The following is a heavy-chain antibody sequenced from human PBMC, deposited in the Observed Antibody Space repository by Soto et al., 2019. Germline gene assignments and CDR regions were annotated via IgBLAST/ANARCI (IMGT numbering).Heavy chain of an antibody. CDR1: GFTFSNYW. CDR3: LRDSSVYSIGWYVYWFDP. V-gene: IGHV3-7*01. D-gene: IGHD6-19*01. CDR2: IKQDGSEK. Sequence: EVQLVESGGGLVQPGGSLRLSCAASGFTFSNYWMTWVRQAPGKGLEWVANIKQDGSEKNYVDSVKGRFTISRDNARNSLYLQVDNRRAEDTAVYYCLRDSSVYSIGWYVYWFDPWGQGTLVTVSS. J-gene: IGHJ5*02.